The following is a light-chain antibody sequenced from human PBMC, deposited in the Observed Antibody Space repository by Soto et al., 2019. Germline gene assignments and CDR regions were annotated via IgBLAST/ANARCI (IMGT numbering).Light chain of an antibody. V-gene: IGLV2-8*01. CDR1: KNDVGFYDF. CDR2: EVV. Sequence: QSALTQPLSASGSPGQSVTISCTGTKNDVGFYDFVSWYQHHPGKAPRLIIYEVVQRPSGVPDRFSGSKSGNTASLTASGLQAADEADYFCKSYAGSNTYVFGSGTKVTVL. CDR3: KSYAGSNTYV. J-gene: IGLJ1*01.